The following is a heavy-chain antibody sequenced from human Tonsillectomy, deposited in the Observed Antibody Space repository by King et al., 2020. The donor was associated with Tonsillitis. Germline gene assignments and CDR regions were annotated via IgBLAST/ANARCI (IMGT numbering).Heavy chain of an antibody. V-gene: IGHV1-18*01. CDR2: ISAYSGDT. J-gene: IGHJ5*02. Sequence: HVQLVESGAEMKKPGASVKVSCTASGYTFTSSGITWVRQAPGQGLEWMGWISAYSGDTKYAQKLQGRVTMTTDTSTSTAYMELRSLRSDDTAVYYCARDRDLLTGFFDNWFDPWGQGTLVTVSS. CDR3: ARDRDLLTGFFDNWFDP. CDR1: GYTFTSSG. D-gene: IGHD3-9*01.